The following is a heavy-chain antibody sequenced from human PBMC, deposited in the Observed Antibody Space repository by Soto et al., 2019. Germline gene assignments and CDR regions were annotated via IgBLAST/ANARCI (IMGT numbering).Heavy chain of an antibody. CDR2: ISYDGSNK. Sequence: PGGSLRLSCAASGFTFSSYAMHWVRQAPGKGLEWVAVISYDGSNKYYADSVKGRFTISRDNSKNTLYLQMNSLRAEDTAVYYCARDSEGLWTPGAGPSAFDIWGQGTMVTVSS. J-gene: IGHJ3*02. CDR3: ARDSEGLWTPGAGPSAFDI. CDR1: GFTFSSYA. V-gene: IGHV3-30-3*01. D-gene: IGHD2-21*01.